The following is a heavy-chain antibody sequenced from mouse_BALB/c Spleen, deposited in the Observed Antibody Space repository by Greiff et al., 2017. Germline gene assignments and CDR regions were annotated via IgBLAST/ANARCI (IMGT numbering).Heavy chain of an antibody. CDR1: GFTFSSFG. V-gene: IGHV5-17*02. CDR3: ARDRYDLYAMDY. D-gene: IGHD2-14*01. J-gene: IGHJ4*01. Sequence: EVHLVESGGGLVQPGGSRKLSCAASGFTFSSFGMHWVRQAPEKGLEWVAYISSGSSTIYYADTVKGRFTISRDNPKNTLFLQMTSLRSEDTAMYYCARDRYDLYAMDYWGQGTSVTVSS. CDR2: ISSGSSTI.